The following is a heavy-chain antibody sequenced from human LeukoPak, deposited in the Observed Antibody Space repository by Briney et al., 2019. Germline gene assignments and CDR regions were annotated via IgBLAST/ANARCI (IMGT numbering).Heavy chain of an antibody. Sequence: PSGTLSLTCAVSGGSISSSNWWSWTRQPAGKGLEWIGRIYTSGSTNYSPSLKSRVTISVDTSKNQFSLKLSSVTAADTAVYYCARDVGSSSWYAKPQNWFDPWGQGTLVTVSS. V-gene: IGHV4-4*07. J-gene: IGHJ5*02. CDR1: GGSISSSNW. D-gene: IGHD6-13*01. CDR2: IYTSGST. CDR3: ARDVGSSSWYAKPQNWFDP.